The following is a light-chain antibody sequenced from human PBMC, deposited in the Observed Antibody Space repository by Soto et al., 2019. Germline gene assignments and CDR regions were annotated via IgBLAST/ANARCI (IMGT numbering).Light chain of an antibody. V-gene: IGKV3-20*01. CDR1: QSVSSSY. CDR3: QQYGSSPPYT. J-gene: IGKJ2*01. Sequence: EIVLTQSPGTLSLSPGERATLSCRASQSVSSSYLAWYQQKPGQAPRLLIYGASSRATGIPDRFSGSASGTDFPLTISRLEPEDVAVYYCQQYGSSPPYTFGQGTKLEIK. CDR2: GAS.